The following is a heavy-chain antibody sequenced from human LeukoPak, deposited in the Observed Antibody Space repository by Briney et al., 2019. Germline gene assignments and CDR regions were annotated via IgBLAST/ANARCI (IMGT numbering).Heavy chain of an antibody. CDR1: GGSFSGYY. V-gene: IGHV4-34*01. D-gene: IGHD3-22*01. CDR3: ARVYETNGYLY. Sequence: SETLSLTCAVYGGSFSGYYWSWIRQPPGKGLEWIGEINHSGSTNYNPSLKSRVTISVDTSKNQFSLKLSSVTAADTAVYYCARVYETNGYLYWDQGSLVTVSS. J-gene: IGHJ4*02. CDR2: INHSGST.